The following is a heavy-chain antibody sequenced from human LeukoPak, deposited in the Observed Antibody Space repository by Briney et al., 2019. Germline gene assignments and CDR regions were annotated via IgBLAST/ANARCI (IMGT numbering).Heavy chain of an antibody. CDR1: GFTFSSYG. D-gene: IGHD3-3*01. CDR3: AKSLLRPAY. J-gene: IGHJ4*02. V-gene: IGHV3-23*01. CDR2: INGSGSRT. Sequence: GGSLRLSCAASGFTFSSYGMNWVRQAPGKGLEWVSDINGSGSRTYYVDSVKGRFTISRDNTKNTLYLQMNSLRAEDTAVYYCAKSLLRPAYWGQGTLVTVSS.